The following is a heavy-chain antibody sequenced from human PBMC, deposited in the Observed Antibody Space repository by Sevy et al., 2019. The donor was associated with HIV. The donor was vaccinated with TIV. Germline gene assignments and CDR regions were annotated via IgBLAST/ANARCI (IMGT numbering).Heavy chain of an antibody. CDR2: FDPEDGET. Sequence: ASVKVSCKVSGYTLTELSMHWVRQAPGKGLEWMGGFDPEDGETIYAQKFQGRVTMTEDTSTDTAYMELSSLRSEDTAVYYCATVGPNSSGYYWYAFDIWGQGTMVTVSS. J-gene: IGHJ3*02. CDR3: ATVGPNSSGYYWYAFDI. D-gene: IGHD3-22*01. CDR1: GYTLTELS. V-gene: IGHV1-24*01.